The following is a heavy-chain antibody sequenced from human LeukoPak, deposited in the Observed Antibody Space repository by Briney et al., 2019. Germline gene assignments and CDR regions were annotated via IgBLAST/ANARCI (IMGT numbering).Heavy chain of an antibody. J-gene: IGHJ3*02. D-gene: IGHD4-23*01. CDR1: GGSISSYY. V-gene: IGHV4-59*01. CDR2: IYYSGST. CDR3: ARDDSFHGGAFDI. Sequence: SETLSLTCTVSGGSISSYYWSWIRQPPGKGLEWIGYIYYSGSTNYNPSLKSRVTISVDTSKNQLSLKLSSVTAADTAVYYCARDDSFHGGAFDIWGQGIMVTVSS.